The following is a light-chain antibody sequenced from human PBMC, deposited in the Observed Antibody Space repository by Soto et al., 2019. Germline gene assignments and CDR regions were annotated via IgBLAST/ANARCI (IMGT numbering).Light chain of an antibody. V-gene: IGKV1-39*01. CDR2: AAS. CDR3: QHYNSYSEA. J-gene: IGKJ1*01. CDR1: QSVSGY. Sequence: DIQMTQSPSSLSASLGDRATITCRTSQSVSGYLNWYQQEPGKAPKLLIYAASSLQSGVPSRFSGSGSGTEFTLTISSLQPDDFATYYCQHYNSYSEAFGQGTKVDIK.